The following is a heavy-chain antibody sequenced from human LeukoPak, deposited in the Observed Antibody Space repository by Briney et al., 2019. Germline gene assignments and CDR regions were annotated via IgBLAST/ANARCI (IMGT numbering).Heavy chain of an antibody. CDR1: GFMFSSDW. D-gene: IGHD3-22*01. Sequence: GGSLRLSCEGPGFMFSSDWTSWVRQAPGKGLEWVANIKQDASEKYYADSVKGRFTISRDNAKNSLYLQMNSLRPEDTAVYYCARDRRYYDSRGRSYDWFDPWGQGTLVTVSS. J-gene: IGHJ5*02. CDR2: IKQDASEK. CDR3: ARDRRYYDSRGRSYDWFDP. V-gene: IGHV3-7*01.